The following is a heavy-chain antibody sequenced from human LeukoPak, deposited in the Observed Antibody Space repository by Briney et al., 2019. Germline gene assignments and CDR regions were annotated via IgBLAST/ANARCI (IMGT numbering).Heavy chain of an antibody. CDR2: ISAYNGNT. CDR3: ARVQRLVPSNWFDP. D-gene: IGHD6-6*01. Sequence: ASVKVSCKASGYTFTSYGISWVRQAPGQGLEWMGWISAYNGNTNYAQKLQGRVTMTTDTSTSTAYMELRSLRSDDTAVYYCARVQRLVPSNWFDPWGQGTLVTVSS. V-gene: IGHV1-18*01. J-gene: IGHJ5*02. CDR1: GYTFTSYG.